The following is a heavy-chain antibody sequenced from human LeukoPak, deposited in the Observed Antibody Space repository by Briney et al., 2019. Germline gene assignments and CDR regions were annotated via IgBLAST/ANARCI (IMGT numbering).Heavy chain of an antibody. CDR3: ARDDIGYCSSTSCYSRASDI. Sequence: PSETLSLTCTVSGGSISSYYWSWIRQPPGKGLEWIGYIYYSGSTKYNPSLKSRVTISVDTSKNQFSLKLSSVTAADTAVYYCARDDIGYCSSTSCYSRASDIWGQGTMVTVSS. J-gene: IGHJ3*02. D-gene: IGHD2-2*01. CDR2: IYYSGST. V-gene: IGHV4-59*01. CDR1: GGSISSYY.